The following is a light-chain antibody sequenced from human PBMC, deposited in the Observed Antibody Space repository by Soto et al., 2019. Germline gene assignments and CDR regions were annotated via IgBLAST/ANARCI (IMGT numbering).Light chain of an antibody. CDR1: QSISSL. Sequence: DIQMTQSPSTLYASIGDRVTITCRASQSISSLVAWYQQKAGRAPKLLISDASSLETGVPSRFSGSGSGTEFTLTISRLQPDDFATYYCLLDYSYFWAFGQGTKVDIK. CDR2: DAS. J-gene: IGKJ1*01. CDR3: LLDYSYFWA. V-gene: IGKV1-5*01.